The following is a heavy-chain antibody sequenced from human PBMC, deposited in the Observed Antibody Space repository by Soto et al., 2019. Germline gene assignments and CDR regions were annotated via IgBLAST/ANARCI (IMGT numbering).Heavy chain of an antibody. CDR1: GYTFTSYG. J-gene: IGHJ6*01. CDR2: IRAYNGNT. Sequence: QVQLVHSGAEVKKPGASVKVYCKASGYTFTSYGISWVRQAPGQGHEWKGWIRAYNGNTNYAQKLQDIVNMTTDTPTSKTYRERRSLRFVETEVYNSASDNTTMDVWRQGNRVTVSS. V-gene: IGHV1-18*01. D-gene: IGHD1-1*01. CDR3: ASDNTTMDV.